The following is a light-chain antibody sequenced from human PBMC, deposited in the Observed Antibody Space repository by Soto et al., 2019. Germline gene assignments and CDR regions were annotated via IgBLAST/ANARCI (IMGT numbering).Light chain of an antibody. J-gene: IGKJ1*01. Sequence: DIVMTQSPLSLSVTPGESASISCRSSQSLLYSKGFNCLDWYLQKPGQSPQLLIYMASYRASGVPDRFSGSGSGTDFTLEISRVEAEDVGFYYCMQSLQNPWTFGQGTKVEIK. CDR1: QSLLYSKGFNC. CDR2: MAS. V-gene: IGKV2-28*01. CDR3: MQSLQNPWT.